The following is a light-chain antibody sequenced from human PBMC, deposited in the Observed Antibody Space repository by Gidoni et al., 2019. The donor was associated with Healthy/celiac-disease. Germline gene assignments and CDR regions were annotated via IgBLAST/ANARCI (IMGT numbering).Light chain of an antibody. CDR1: SSDVGSYNL. V-gene: IGLV2-23*01. CDR3: CSYAGSSLYV. Sequence: PGQSITISCTGTSSDVGSYNLVSWYQQHPGKAPKLMIYEGSKRPSGVSNRFSGSKSGNTASLTISGLQAEDEADYYCCSYAGSSLYVFGTGTKVTVL. CDR2: EGS. J-gene: IGLJ1*01.